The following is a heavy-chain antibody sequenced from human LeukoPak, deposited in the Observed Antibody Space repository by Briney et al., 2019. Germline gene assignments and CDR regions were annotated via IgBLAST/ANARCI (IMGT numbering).Heavy chain of an antibody. CDR2: IYYSGST. J-gene: IGHJ3*02. CDR1: GGSISSGDYY. V-gene: IGHV4-30-4*01. D-gene: IGHD5-12*01. Sequence: PSETLSLTCTVSGGSISSGDYYWSWIRQPPGKGLEWIGYIYYSGSTYYNPSLKSRVTISVDTSKNQFSLKLSSVTAADTAVYYCASRIVATTYDAFDIWGQGTMVTVSS. CDR3: ASRIVATTYDAFDI.